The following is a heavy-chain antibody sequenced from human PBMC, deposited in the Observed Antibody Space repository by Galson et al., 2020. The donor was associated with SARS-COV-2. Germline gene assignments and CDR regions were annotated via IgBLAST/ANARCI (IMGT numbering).Heavy chain of an antibody. CDR3: AKDIFEPTLIGATVRHYYCGMDV. Sequence: GGSLRLSCAASRFTFGSYAMNWVRQAPGKGLEWVSHISGSGGSTFYADSVKGRFTISRDNPKNTLYLQMNSLTAEDTAVYYCAKDIFEPTLIGATVRHYYCGMDVWGQGTTVTVSS. CDR2: ISGSGGST. CDR1: RFTFGSYA. D-gene: IGHD3-9*01. V-gene: IGHV3-23*01. J-gene: IGHJ6*02.